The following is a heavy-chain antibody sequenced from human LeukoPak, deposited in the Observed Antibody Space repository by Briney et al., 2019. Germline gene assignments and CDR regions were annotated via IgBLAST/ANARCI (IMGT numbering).Heavy chain of an antibody. V-gene: IGHV3-74*01. Sequence: GGSLRPSCAASGFTFSSYWMHWVRQAPGKGLVWVSRINTDGSSTSYADSVKGRFTISRDNAKNTLYLQMNSPRAEDTAVYYCATFNDYIVSNWFDPWGQGTLVTVSS. CDR3: ATFNDYIVSNWFDP. D-gene: IGHD4-11*01. J-gene: IGHJ5*02. CDR1: GFTFSSYW. CDR2: INTDGSST.